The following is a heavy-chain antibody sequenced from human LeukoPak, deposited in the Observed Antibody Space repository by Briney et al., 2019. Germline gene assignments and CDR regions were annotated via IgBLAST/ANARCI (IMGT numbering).Heavy chain of an antibody. V-gene: IGHV3-48*03. J-gene: IGHJ4*02. CDR3: ARGAYSGSYYVFDY. CDR1: GFTFSSYE. CDR2: ISSSGSTI. Sequence: GGSLRLSCAASGFTFSSYEMNWVRQAPGTGLEWVSYISSSGSTIYYADSVKGRFTISRDNAKNSLYLQMNSLRAEDTAVYYCARGAYSGSYYVFDYWGQGTLVTVSS. D-gene: IGHD1-26*01.